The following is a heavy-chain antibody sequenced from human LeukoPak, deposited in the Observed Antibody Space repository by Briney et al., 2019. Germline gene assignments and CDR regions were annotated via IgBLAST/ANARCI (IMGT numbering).Heavy chain of an antibody. CDR2: IYPGDSDT. CDR1: GYSLTNYW. J-gene: IGHJ4*02. V-gene: IGHV5-51*01. CDR3: ARSWVTGYGTVLDH. D-gene: IGHD2-21*02. Sequence: GESLKISCKGSGYSLTNYWIGWVRQMPGKGLEWMGIIYPGDSDTRYSPSFQGQVTISADKSINTAYLQWSSLKTSDTAIYYCARSWVTGYGTVLDHWGQGTLVTVSS.